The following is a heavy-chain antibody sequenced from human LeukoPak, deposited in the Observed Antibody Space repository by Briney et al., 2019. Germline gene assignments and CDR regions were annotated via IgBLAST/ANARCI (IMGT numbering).Heavy chain of an antibody. V-gene: IGHV1-2*02. CDR1: GYTFTGYY. D-gene: IGHD2-2*01. CDR3: ARKGPAAYDYYYMDV. CDR2: INPNSGGT. Sequence: ASVKVSCKASGYTFTGYYMHWVRQAPGQGLEWMGWINPNSGGTNYAQKFQGRVTMTRDTSISTAYMELSSLRSEDTAVYYCARKGPAAYDYYYMDVWGKGTTVTVSS. J-gene: IGHJ6*03.